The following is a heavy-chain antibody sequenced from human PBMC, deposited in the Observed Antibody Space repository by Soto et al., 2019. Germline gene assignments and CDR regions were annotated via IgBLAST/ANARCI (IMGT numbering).Heavy chain of an antibody. Sequence: GESLKISCKGSGYTFTSYWITWVRQMPGKGLEWMGRIDPSDSYTAYSPSFQGHVTISGDKPFTTAYLQWSSLKASDTAMYYCARHSIVSAGDTFDIWGQGTMVTVSS. CDR3: ARHSIVSAGDTFDI. V-gene: IGHV5-10-1*01. D-gene: IGHD6-13*01. CDR1: GYTFTSYW. J-gene: IGHJ3*02. CDR2: IDPSDSYT.